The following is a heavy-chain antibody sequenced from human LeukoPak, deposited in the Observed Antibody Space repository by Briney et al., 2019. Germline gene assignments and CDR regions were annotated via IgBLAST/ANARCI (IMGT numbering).Heavy chain of an antibody. D-gene: IGHD3-10*01. Sequence: GESLRLSCAASRFTFSSYDMHWVRQVTGKGLEWVSTIGTAGDTYYAGSVKGRFSISRENAKTSLYLQMNSLRAGDTAVYYCARGSYWAFDYWGQGTLVIVSS. J-gene: IGHJ4*02. CDR2: IGTAGDT. CDR1: RFTFSSYD. CDR3: ARGSYWAFDY. V-gene: IGHV3-13*04.